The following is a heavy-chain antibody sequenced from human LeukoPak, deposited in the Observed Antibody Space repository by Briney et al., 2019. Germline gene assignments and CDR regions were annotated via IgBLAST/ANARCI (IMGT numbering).Heavy chain of an antibody. D-gene: IGHD2-2*01. CDR2: ISAYNGNT. V-gene: IGHV1-18*01. Sequence: GASVKVSCKASGYTFTSYGISWVRQAPGQGLEWMGWISAYNGNTNYAQKLQGRVTMTTDTSTSTAYMELRSLRSDDTAVYYCARDPGYCSSTSCLTFDYWGQGTLVTVSS. CDR3: ARDPGYCSSTSCLTFDY. J-gene: IGHJ4*02. CDR1: GYTFTSYG.